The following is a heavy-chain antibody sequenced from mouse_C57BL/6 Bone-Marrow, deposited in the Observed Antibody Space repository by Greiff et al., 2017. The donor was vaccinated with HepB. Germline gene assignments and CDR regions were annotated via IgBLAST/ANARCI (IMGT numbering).Heavy chain of an antibody. J-gene: IGHJ1*03. CDR2: IDPSDSET. CDR3: ARGLFFRYFDV. CDR1: GYTFTSYW. Sequence: QVQLQQPGAELVRPGSSVKLSCKASGYTFTSYWMHWVKQRPIQGLEWIGNIDPSDSETHYNQKFKDKATLTVDKSSSTAYMQLSSLTSEDSAVYYCARGLFFRYFDVWGTGTTVTVSS. V-gene: IGHV1-52*01.